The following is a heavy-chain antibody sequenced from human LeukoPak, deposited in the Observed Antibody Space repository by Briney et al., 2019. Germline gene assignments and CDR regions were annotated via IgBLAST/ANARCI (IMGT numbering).Heavy chain of an antibody. V-gene: IGHV5-51*01. CDR1: GYSYTTYL. J-gene: IGHJ4*02. D-gene: IGHD3-22*01. CDR2: SYPGGCDT. Sequence: GESLKISCECSGYSYTTYLIGWVRQMRGKGLEWMGISYPGGCDTRYTQYLEGQVTISADKSISTAYLQWSRLKATDTAMYYCARLGNYYDSSGYLGCWGQGTLVTVSS. CDR3: ARLGNYYDSSGYLGC.